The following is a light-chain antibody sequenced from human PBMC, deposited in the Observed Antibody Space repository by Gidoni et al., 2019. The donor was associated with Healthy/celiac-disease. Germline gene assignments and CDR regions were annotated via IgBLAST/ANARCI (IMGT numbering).Light chain of an antibody. J-gene: IGKJ4*01. V-gene: IGKV3-11*01. CDR1: QRVSSY. Sequence: EIVLTQYPATLSLSPGERATLTRRASQRVSSYLAWYQQKPGQAPKLLIYDASNRATGIPARFSGSGSGTDFTLTISSLEPEDFAVYYCQQRSNWGLTFGGGTKVEIK. CDR2: DAS. CDR3: QQRSNWGLT.